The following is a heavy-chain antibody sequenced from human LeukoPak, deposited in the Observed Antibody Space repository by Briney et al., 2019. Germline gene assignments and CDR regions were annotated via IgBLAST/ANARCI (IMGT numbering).Heavy chain of an antibody. V-gene: IGHV4-34*01. Sequence: PSETLSLTCAAYGGSSNGYYWTWIRQPPGKGLEWIGEINHSGSTDYNPSLKSRVTVSVDTSKNQFSLKLNSVTAADTAVYYCAMGYSYGYFDIWGQGTMVTVSS. D-gene: IGHD5-18*01. CDR2: INHSGST. J-gene: IGHJ3*02. CDR1: GGSSNGYY. CDR3: AMGYSYGYFDI.